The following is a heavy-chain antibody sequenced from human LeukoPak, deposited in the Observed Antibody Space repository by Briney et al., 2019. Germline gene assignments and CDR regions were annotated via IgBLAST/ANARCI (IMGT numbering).Heavy chain of an antibody. D-gene: IGHD3-10*02. CDR1: GFTFSTYG. Sequence: GGSLRLSCAASGFTFSTYGMHWVRQAPGKGLEWVAFIRYDGTHKYYTDSVKGRFTISRDNAKNSLYLQMNSLRAEDTAVYYCAELGITMIGGVWGKGTTVTISS. CDR3: AELGITMIGGV. V-gene: IGHV3-30*02. J-gene: IGHJ6*04. CDR2: IRYDGTHK.